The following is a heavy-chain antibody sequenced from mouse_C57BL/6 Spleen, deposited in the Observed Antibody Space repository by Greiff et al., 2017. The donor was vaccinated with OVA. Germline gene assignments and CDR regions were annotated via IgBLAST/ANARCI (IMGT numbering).Heavy chain of an antibody. CDR3: ARDDYEADYFDY. J-gene: IGHJ2*01. Sequence: QVQLQQPGAELVKPGASVKMSCKASGYTFTSYWITWVKQRPGQGLEWIGDIYPGSGSTNYNEKFKSKATLTVDTSSSTAYMQLSSLTSEDSAVYYCARDDYEADYFDYWGQGTTLTVSS. CDR2: IYPGSGST. V-gene: IGHV1-55*01. CDR1: GYTFTSYW. D-gene: IGHD2-4*01.